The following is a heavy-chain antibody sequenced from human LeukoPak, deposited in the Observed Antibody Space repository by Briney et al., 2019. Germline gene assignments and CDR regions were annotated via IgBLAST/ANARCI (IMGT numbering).Heavy chain of an antibody. Sequence: SETLSLTCAVSGGSISSGGYSWSWIRQPPGKGLEWIGYIYYSGSTYYNPSLKSRVTISVDTSKNQFSLKLSSVTAADTAVYYCARGVEGLTTFLFDYWGQGTLVTVSS. V-gene: IGHV4-30-4*07. CDR3: ARGVEGLTTFLFDY. CDR2: IYYSGST. J-gene: IGHJ4*02. D-gene: IGHD4-11*01. CDR1: GGSISSGGYS.